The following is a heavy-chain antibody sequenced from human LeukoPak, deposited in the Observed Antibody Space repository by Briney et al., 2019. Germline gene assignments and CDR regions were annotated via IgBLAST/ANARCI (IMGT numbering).Heavy chain of an antibody. V-gene: IGHV4-4*07. J-gene: IGHJ4*02. D-gene: IGHD6-13*01. Sequence: SETLSLTCNVSGASISSYYWTWIRQPAGKGLEWIGRIYTTGSSNYNPSLKSRVTMSVDTSKNQFSLKLSSVTAADTAVYYCAREYSSSWGYLDYWGQGTLVTVSS. CDR1: GASISSYY. CDR3: AREYSSSWGYLDY. CDR2: IYTTGSS.